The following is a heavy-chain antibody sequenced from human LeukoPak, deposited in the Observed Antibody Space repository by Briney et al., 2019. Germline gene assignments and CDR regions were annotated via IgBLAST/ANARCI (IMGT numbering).Heavy chain of an antibody. CDR1: GGSISSSNW. D-gene: IGHD3-10*01. J-gene: IGHJ6*03. V-gene: IGHV4-4*02. CDR3: ARVTGSGSYRYYYYMDV. Sequence: SETLSLTCAVSGGSISSSNWWSWVRQPPGKGLEWIGEIYHSGSTNFNPSLKTRVTISVDKSKKHFSLKLSSVTAADTAVYYCARVTGSGSYRYYYYMDVWGKGTTVTVSS. CDR2: IYHSGST.